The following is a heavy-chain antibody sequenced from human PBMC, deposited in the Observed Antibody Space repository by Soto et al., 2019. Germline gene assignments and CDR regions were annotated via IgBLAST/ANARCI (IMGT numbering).Heavy chain of an antibody. Sequence: ASVKVSCKASGYTFTSYAMHWVRQAPGQRLEWMGWINAGNGNTEYAQKFQGRLTMTRNISTNTVYMELRSLRSEDTAVYLCATQQVYLESGGVDVWGQGTTVTVSS. D-gene: IGHD3-3*01. J-gene: IGHJ6*02. V-gene: IGHV1-3*01. CDR2: INAGNGNT. CDR3: ATQQVYLESGGVDV. CDR1: GYTFTSYA.